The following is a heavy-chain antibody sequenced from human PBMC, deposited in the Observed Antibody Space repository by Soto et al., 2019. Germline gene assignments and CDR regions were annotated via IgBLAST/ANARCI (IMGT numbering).Heavy chain of an antibody. J-gene: IGHJ6*02. V-gene: IGHV3-33*01. Sequence: VGSLRLSCAASGFIFSSYGMHWVRQAPGKGLEWVAIVWYDGNNAYYADSVKGRFTISRDNPKNTLYLQMNSLRAEDTAVYYCATESGYSYGYPYGMDVWGHGTTVTVSS. D-gene: IGHD5-18*01. CDR3: ATESGYSYGYPYGMDV. CDR2: VWYDGNNA. CDR1: GFIFSSYG.